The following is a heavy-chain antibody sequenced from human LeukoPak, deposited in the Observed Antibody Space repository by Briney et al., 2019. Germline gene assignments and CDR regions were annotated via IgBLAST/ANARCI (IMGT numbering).Heavy chain of an antibody. D-gene: IGHD6-25*01. CDR2: ISSSGSTI. Sequence: PGGSLRLSCAASGFTFSDYYMSWIRQAPGKGLEWVSYISSSGSTIYYADSVKGRFTISRDNAKNSLYLQMNSLRVEDTAVCYCASRLRGRLGAISATDIWGQGTIVTVSS. CDR3: ASRLRGRLGAISATDI. V-gene: IGHV3-11*04. J-gene: IGHJ3*02. CDR1: GFTFSDYY.